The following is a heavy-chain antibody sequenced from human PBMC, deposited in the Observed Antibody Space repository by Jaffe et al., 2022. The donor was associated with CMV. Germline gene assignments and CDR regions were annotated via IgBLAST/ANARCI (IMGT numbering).Heavy chain of an antibody. CDR3: TTDSGDLSYGMDV. Sequence: EVQLVESGGGLVKPGGSLRLSCAASGFTFSNAWMSWVRQAPGKGLEWVGRIKSKTDGGTTDYAAPVKGRFTISRDDSKNTLYLQMNSLKTEDTAVYYCTTDSGDLSYGMDVWGQGTTVTVSS. J-gene: IGHJ6*02. CDR1: GFTFSNAW. CDR2: IKSKTDGGTT. V-gene: IGHV3-15*01. D-gene: IGHD3-10*01.